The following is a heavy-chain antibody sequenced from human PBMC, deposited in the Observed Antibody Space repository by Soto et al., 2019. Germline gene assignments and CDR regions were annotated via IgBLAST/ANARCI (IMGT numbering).Heavy chain of an antibody. CDR3: AREIYGSGTYDAFDI. CDR2: IYYSGST. V-gene: IGHV4-31*03. J-gene: IGHJ3*02. Sequence: QVQLQESGPGLVKPSQTLSLTCTVSGGSISSGGYYWSWIRQHPGKGLEWIGYIYYSGSTYYNPSLKSRVTISVDTSKNQFSLKLSSVTAADTAVYYCAREIYGSGTYDAFDIWGQGTMVTVSS. D-gene: IGHD3-10*01. CDR1: GGSISSGGYY.